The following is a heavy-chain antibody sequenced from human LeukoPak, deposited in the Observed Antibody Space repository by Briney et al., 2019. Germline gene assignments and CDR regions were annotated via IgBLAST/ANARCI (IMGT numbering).Heavy chain of an antibody. Sequence: PGGSLRLSCGTSGFTFRSYAMSWVRQTPGKGLEWVSAINSGGTTYYADSVKGRFTVSRDNSRDTLYLQMNSLRAEDTAVYYCAEDYGSASGAFFDCWGQGTLVTVSS. D-gene: IGHD3-10*01. CDR3: AEDYGSASGAFFDC. CDR1: GFTFRSYA. CDR2: INSGGTT. J-gene: IGHJ4*02. V-gene: IGHV3-23*01.